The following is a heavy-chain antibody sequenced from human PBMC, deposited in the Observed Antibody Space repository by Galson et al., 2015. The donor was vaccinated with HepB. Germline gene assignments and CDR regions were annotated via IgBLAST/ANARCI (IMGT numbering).Heavy chain of an antibody. V-gene: IGHV1-2*02. CDR3: ARDHSLLWFGDSIQGKHNWFDP. CDR1: GYTFTGYY. Sequence: SVKVSCKASGYTFTGYYMHWVRQAPGQGLEWMGWINPNSGGTNYAQKFQGRVTMTRDTSISTAYMELSRLRSDDTAVYYCARDHSLLWFGDSIQGKHNWFDPWGQGTLVTVSS. CDR2: INPNSGGT. D-gene: IGHD3-10*01. J-gene: IGHJ5*02.